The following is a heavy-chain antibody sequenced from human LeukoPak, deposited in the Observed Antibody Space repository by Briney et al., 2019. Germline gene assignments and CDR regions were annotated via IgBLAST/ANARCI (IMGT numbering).Heavy chain of an antibody. Sequence: GGSLRLSCAVSGLTVSGNFMDWVRQAPGKGPEWISVIQNGDTAFYADSAKGRFTISVDKSKNTLYLQMNSLRVEDTAVYYCAREGYYNFENWGQGTLVTVSS. J-gene: IGHJ4*02. CDR2: IQNGDTA. CDR1: GLTVSGNF. CDR3: AREGYYNFEN. V-gene: IGHV3-66*02. D-gene: IGHD2-15*01.